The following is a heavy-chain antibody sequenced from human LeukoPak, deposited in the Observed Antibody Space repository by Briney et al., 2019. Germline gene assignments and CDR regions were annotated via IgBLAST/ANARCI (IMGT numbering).Heavy chain of an antibody. CDR3: ARDPGNIVVRDY. J-gene: IGHJ4*02. D-gene: IGHD2-21*01. CDR1: GFTFSNYW. V-gene: IGHV3-7*01. CDR2: INQDGSGK. Sequence: GGSLRLSCAASGFTFSNYWMCWVRQAPGKGLEWVANINQDGSGKYYADSVKGRFTISRDNAKNSLYLQMNSLRADDTAVYYCARDPGNIVVRDYWGQGTLVTVSS.